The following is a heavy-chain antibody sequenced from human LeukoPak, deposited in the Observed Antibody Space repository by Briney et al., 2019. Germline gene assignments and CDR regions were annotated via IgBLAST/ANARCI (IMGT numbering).Heavy chain of an antibody. CDR2: ITGRSRYI. Sequence: GGSLRLSCAASGFTFSSYTMNWVRQAPGKGLEWVSSITGRSRYIYYADSVWGRFTISRDNAKNSLYLQMNSLRAEDTAVYYCAKDLTVTSTCYFDAWGQGTLVTVSS. CDR1: GFTFSSYT. V-gene: IGHV3-21*01. D-gene: IGHD4-11*01. CDR3: AKDLTVTSTCYFDA. J-gene: IGHJ5*02.